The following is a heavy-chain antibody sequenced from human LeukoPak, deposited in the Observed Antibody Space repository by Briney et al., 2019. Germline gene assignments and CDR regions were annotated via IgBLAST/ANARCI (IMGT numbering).Heavy chain of an antibody. D-gene: IGHD2-2*01. Sequence: GGSLRLSCAASGFTFSSYAMSWVRQAPGKGLEWVSAISGSGGSTYYADSVKGRFTISRDNSKNTLYLQMNSLRAEDTAVYHCAKAYCSSTSCYPLDYWGQGTLVTVSS. J-gene: IGHJ4*02. CDR3: AKAYCSSTSCYPLDY. CDR1: GFTFSSYA. CDR2: ISGSGGST. V-gene: IGHV3-23*01.